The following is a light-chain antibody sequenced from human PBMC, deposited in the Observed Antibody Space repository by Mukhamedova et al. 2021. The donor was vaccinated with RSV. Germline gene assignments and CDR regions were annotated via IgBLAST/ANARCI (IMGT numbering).Light chain of an antibody. J-gene: IGKJ4*01. CDR2: GAS. Sequence: ASQSVRSNFAWYQPQPGPAPRLLLSGASPRATGLPSLLRGRGSGTEFTLTISSLQSEDFAVYYCQQYNNWPPLPFGGGTKGEIK. CDR3: QQYNNWPPLP. V-gene: IGKV3-15*01. CDR1: QSVRSN.